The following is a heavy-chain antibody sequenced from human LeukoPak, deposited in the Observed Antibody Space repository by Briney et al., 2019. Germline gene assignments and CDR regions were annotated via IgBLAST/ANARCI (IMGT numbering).Heavy chain of an antibody. Sequence: GGSLRLSXAASGFTFSSYAMHWVRQAPGKGLEYVSAISSNGGSTYYANSVKGRFTISRDNSKNTLYLQMGSLRAEDMAVYYCASARIAAAGTDGYWGQGTLVTVSS. CDR2: ISSNGGST. CDR3: ASARIAAAGTDGY. CDR1: GFTFSSYA. J-gene: IGHJ4*02. D-gene: IGHD6-13*01. V-gene: IGHV3-64*01.